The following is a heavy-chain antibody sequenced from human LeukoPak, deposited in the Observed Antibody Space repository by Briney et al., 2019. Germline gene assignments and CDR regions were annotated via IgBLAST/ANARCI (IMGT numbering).Heavy chain of an antibody. D-gene: IGHD5-12*01. CDR3: ARDIYSGYDWGVDY. J-gene: IGHJ4*02. V-gene: IGHV3-33*01. CDR2: IWYDGSNK. CDR1: GFTFSGYG. Sequence: GGSLRLPCAASGFTFSGYGMHWVRQAPGKGLEGVADIWYDGSNKYYADSVKGRVNIPRDNSKNTLYLQMNSLRAEDTAVYYCARDIYSGYDWGVDYWGQGTLVTVSS.